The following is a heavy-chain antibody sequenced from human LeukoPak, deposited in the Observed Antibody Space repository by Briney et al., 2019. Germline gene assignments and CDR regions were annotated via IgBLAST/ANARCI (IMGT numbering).Heavy chain of an antibody. D-gene: IGHD1-26*01. CDR2: IIGSGGST. CDR1: GFTFISYA. V-gene: IGHV3-23*01. J-gene: IGHJ6*03. Sequence: GSLRLSCAASGFTFISYAMSWVRQAPGKGLEWVSAIIGSGGSTYYADSVKGRFTISRDNSKNTLYLQMNSLRAEDTAVYYCAKDSASGSYFPYYMDVWGKGTTVTVSS. CDR3: AKDSASGSYFPYYMDV.